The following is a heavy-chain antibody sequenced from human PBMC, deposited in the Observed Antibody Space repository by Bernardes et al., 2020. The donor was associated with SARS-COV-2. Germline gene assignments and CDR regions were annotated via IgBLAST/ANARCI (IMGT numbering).Heavy chain of an antibody. CDR2: ISYDGSNK. CDR3: ATEEVHTVTTDTYYYYGMDV. Sequence: GGSLRLSCAASGFTFSSYGMHWVRQAPGKGLEWVAVISYDGSNKYYADSVKGRFTISRDNSKNTLYLQMNSLRAEDTAVYYCATEEVHTVTTDTYYYYGMDVWGQGTTVRLL. J-gene: IGHJ6*02. D-gene: IGHD4-4*01. CDR1: GFTFSSYG. V-gene: IGHV3-30*03.